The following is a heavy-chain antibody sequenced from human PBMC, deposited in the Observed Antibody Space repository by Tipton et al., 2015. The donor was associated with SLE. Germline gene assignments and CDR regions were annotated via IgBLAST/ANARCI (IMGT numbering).Heavy chain of an antibody. D-gene: IGHD6-6*01. CDR3: ARLKIGRPQERYFDL. CDR2: INHSGST. V-gene: IGHV4-34*01. CDR1: GVSFSGYY. Sequence: LRLSCAVYGVSFSGYYWSWIRQPPGKGLEWIGEINHSGSTNYNPSLKRRVTISVDTSNNQFSLRLNSVTAADTAVYYCARLKIGRPQERYFDLWGRGTLLTVSS. J-gene: IGHJ2*01.